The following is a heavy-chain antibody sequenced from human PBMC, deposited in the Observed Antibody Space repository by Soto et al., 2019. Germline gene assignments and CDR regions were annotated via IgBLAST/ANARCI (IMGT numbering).Heavy chain of an antibody. CDR2: IRSKANSYAT. CDR1: GFTFSGSA. Sequence: WGSLRLSCAASGFTFSGSAMHWVRQASGKGLEWVGRIRSKANSYATAYAASVKGRFTISRDDSKNTAYLQMNSLKTEDTAVYYCTARRNSGSYQRYYYYGMDVWGQGTTVTVSS. V-gene: IGHV3-73*01. CDR3: TARRNSGSYQRYYYYGMDV. D-gene: IGHD1-26*01. J-gene: IGHJ6*02.